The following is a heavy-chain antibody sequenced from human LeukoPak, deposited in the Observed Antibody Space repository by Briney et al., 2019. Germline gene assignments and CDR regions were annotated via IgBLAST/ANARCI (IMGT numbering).Heavy chain of an antibody. CDR2: ISDSGGKT. CDR1: GFTFSSYA. J-gene: IGHJ4*02. Sequence: GGSLRLSCAASGFTFSSYAMSWVRQAPGKGPEWVSAISDSGGKTYYADSVKGRFTISRDNAKNSLYLQMNSLRAEDTAVYYCARGAGGYFDYWGQGILVTVSS. D-gene: IGHD3-10*01. V-gene: IGHV3-23*01. CDR3: ARGAGGYFDY.